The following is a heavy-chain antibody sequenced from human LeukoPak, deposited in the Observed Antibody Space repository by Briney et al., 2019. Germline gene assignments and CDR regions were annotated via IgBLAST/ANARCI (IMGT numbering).Heavy chain of an antibody. CDR3: ARTTMVRGTYYMDV. J-gene: IGHJ6*03. V-gene: IGHV4-59*01. Sequence: PSETLSLTCTVSGGSISSYYWSWIRQPPGKCLEWIGYIYYSGSTNYNPSLKSRVTISVDTSKNQFSLKLSSVTAADTAVYYCARTTMVRGTYYMDVWGKGTTVTISS. CDR1: GGSISSYY. D-gene: IGHD3-10*01. CDR2: IYYSGST.